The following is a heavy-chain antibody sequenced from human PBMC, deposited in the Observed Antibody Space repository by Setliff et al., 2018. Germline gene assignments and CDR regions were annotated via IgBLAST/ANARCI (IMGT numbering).Heavy chain of an antibody. CDR3: FGAGTCSY. V-gene: IGHV3-21*01. D-gene: IGHD3-10*01. CDR1: GFSFSRYG. J-gene: IGHJ4*02. CDR2: ISSSSSYI. Sequence: GGSLRLSCAASGFSFSRYGMNWVRQAPGRGLEWVSSISSSSSYIFYAESLKGRFTISRDNAKNSLYLQIDSLRDDDTAVYYCFGAGTCSYWGQGTLVTISS.